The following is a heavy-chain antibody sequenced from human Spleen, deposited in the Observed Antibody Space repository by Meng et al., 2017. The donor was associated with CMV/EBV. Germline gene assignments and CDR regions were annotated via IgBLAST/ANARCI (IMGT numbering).Heavy chain of an antibody. V-gene: IGHV3-23*03. J-gene: IGHJ4*02. Sequence: GGSLRLSCAASGFIFSSYEMNWVRQAPGKGLEWVSVIYAGGTTYYADSVRGRFTFSRDDSKNTLYLQMNSLRAEDTAVYYCAKADDFWTFDYWGQGTLVTVSS. CDR3: AKADDFWTFDY. CDR1: GFIFSSYE. D-gene: IGHD3-3*01. CDR2: IYAGGTT.